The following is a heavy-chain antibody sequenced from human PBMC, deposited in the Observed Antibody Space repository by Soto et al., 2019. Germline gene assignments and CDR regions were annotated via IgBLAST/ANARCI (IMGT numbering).Heavy chain of an antibody. CDR1: GFTFSSYS. CDR3: AREEYYYESSGLLGGYYYYYGMDV. D-gene: IGHD3-22*01. Sequence: EVQLVESGGGLVKPGGSLRLSCAASGFTFSSYSMNWVRQAPGKGLEWVSSISSSSSYIYYADSVKGRFTISRDNAKNSLYLQMNSLRAEDTAVYYCAREEYYYESSGLLGGYYYYYGMDVWGQGTTVTVSS. J-gene: IGHJ6*02. V-gene: IGHV3-21*01. CDR2: ISSSSSYI.